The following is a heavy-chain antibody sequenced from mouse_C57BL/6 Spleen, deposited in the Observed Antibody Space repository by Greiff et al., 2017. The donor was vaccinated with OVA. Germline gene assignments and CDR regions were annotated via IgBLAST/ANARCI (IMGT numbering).Heavy chain of an antibody. D-gene: IGHD1-1*01. J-gene: IGHJ1*03. CDR2: IDPSDSYT. CDR1: GYTFTSYW. CDR3: ARGGFTTVVATGYFDV. Sequence: QVQLQQPGAELVRPGTSVKLSCKASGYTFTSYWMHWVKQRPGQGLEWIGVIDPSDSYTNYNQKFKGKATLTVDTSSSTAYMQLSSLTSEDSAVYYCARGGFTTVVATGYFDVWGTGTTVTVSS. V-gene: IGHV1-59*01.